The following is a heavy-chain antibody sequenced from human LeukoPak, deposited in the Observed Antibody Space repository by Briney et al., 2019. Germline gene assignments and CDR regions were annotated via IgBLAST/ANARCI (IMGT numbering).Heavy chain of an antibody. CDR2: ISSSSSYI. CDR1: GFTFSSYS. D-gene: IGHD3-22*01. Sequence: GGSLRLSCAASGFTFSSYSMNWVRQAPGKGLEWVSSISSSSSYIYYADSVKGRFTISRDNSKNTLYLQMNSLRAEDTAVYYCAKTLYYYDSSGLFDYWGQGTLVTVSS. J-gene: IGHJ4*02. CDR3: AKTLYYYDSSGLFDY. V-gene: IGHV3-21*01.